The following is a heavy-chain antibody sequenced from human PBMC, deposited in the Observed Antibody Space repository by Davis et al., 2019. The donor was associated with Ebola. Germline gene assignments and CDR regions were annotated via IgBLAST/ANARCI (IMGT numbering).Heavy chain of an antibody. CDR1: GFTFSSYW. CDR2: INSDGSST. CDR3: ARESRWFGDPGWFDP. D-gene: IGHD3-10*01. V-gene: IGHV3-74*01. J-gene: IGHJ5*02. Sequence: GESLKISCAASGFTFSSYWMHWVRQAPGKGLVWVSRINSDGSSTSYADSVKGRFTISRDNAKNTLYLQMNSLRAEDTAVYYCARESRWFGDPGWFDPWGQGTLVTVSS.